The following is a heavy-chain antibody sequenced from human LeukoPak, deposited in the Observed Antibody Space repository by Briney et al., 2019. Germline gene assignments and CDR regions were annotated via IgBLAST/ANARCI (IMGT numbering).Heavy chain of an antibody. CDR2: ISWNSGSI. J-gene: IGHJ4*02. V-gene: IGHV3-9*01. D-gene: IGHD6-19*01. CDR3: AKDILVIAVAGTGFYY. Sequence: PGGSLRLSCAASGFTFDDYAMHWVRQAPGKGLERVSGISWNSGSIGYADSVKGRFTISRDNAKNSLYLQMNSLRAEDTALYYCAKDILVIAVAGTGFYYWGQGTLVTVSS. CDR1: GFTFDDYA.